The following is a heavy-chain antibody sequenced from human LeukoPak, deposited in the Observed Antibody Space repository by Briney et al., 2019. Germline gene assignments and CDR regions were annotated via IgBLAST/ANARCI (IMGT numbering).Heavy chain of an antibody. D-gene: IGHD2-15*01. CDR1: GGSFSGYY. V-gene: IGHV4-59*01. CDR3: ARRSAGCSGGSCYSGFDY. J-gene: IGHJ4*02. Sequence: SETLSLTCAVYGGSFSGYYWSWIRQPPGKGLGWIGYIYYSGSTNYNPSLKSRVTISVDTSKNQFSLKLSSVTAADTAVYYCARRSAGCSGGSCYSGFDYWGQGTLVTVSS. CDR2: IYYSGST.